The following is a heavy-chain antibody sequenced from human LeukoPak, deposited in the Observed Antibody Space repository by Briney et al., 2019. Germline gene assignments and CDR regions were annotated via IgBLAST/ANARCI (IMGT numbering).Heavy chain of an antibody. D-gene: IGHD3-22*01. Sequence: ASVKVSSKASGYTFTSYGITWVRQAPGQGLEWMGWISPYNGNTNYAQKLQGRVTMTTDTSTSTAYVELRSLRSDDTAVYYCARVIVETGANYFDPWGQGTLVTVSS. CDR3: ARVIVETGANYFDP. CDR1: GYTFTSYG. V-gene: IGHV1-18*04. CDR2: ISPYNGNT. J-gene: IGHJ5*02.